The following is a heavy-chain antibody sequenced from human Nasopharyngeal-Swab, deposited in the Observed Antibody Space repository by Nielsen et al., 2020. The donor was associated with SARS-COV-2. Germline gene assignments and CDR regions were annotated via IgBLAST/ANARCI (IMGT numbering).Heavy chain of an antibody. CDR2: ISSTGSTI. J-gene: IGHJ2*01. D-gene: IGHD4-17*01. V-gene: IGHV3-48*03. CDR3: ARDGNLRTVRYFDL. Sequence: GESLKISCAASGFTFSAYDMNSVRQAPGKGLEWVSYISSTGSTINYADSVKGRVTISRDNAKNSLYLQMNSLRSEDTAVYYCARDGNLRTVRYFDLWGRGSLVTVSS. CDR1: GFTFSAYD.